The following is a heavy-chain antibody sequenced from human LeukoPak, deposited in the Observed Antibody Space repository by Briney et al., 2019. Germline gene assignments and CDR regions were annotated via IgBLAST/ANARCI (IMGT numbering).Heavy chain of an antibody. D-gene: IGHD6-19*01. CDR3: TTGSTGWYTGDFDY. V-gene: IGHV3-21*01. CDR1: GFTFSSYS. J-gene: IGHJ4*02. Sequence: PGGSLRLACAASGFTFSSYSMNWVRQAPGKGLEWVSSISSSSTSIYYADSVKGRFTISRDNAKNSLYLQTNSLRAEDTAVYYCTTGSTGWYTGDFDYWGQGTLVTVSS. CDR2: ISSSSTSI.